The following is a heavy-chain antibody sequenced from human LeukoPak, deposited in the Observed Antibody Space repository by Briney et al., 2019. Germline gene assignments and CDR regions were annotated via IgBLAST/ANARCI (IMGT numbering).Heavy chain of an antibody. CDR1: GDTSSSYS. CDR2: IIPIFGTA. Sequence: ASVKVSCKASGDTSSSYSIGWVRQAPGQGLEWVGGIIPIFGTANYAQKFQGRVTITADKSTSTVYMEPSSLRSEDTAVYYCASLRDGYNHLFDYWGQGTLVTVSS. D-gene: IGHD5-24*01. V-gene: IGHV1-69*06. J-gene: IGHJ4*02. CDR3: ASLRDGYNHLFDY.